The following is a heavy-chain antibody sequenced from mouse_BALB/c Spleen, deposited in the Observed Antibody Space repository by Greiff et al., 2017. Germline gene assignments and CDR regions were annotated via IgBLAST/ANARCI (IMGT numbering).Heavy chain of an antibody. D-gene: IGHD2-3*01. V-gene: IGHV2-9*02. CDR1: GFSLTSYG. J-gene: IGHJ3*01. CDR2: IWAGGST. CDR3: ARAYDGYYVMWFAY. Sequence: QVQLQQSGPGLVAPSQSLSITCTVSGFSLTSYGVHWVRQPPGKGLEWLGVIWAGGSTNYNSALMSRLSISKDNSKSQVFLKMNSLQTDDTAMYYCARAYDGYYVMWFAYWGQGTLVTVSA.